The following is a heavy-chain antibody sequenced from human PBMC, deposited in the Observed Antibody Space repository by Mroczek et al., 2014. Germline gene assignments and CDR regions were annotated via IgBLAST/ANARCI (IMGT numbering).Heavy chain of an antibody. CDR1: GGSISSGDYY. D-gene: IGHD7-27*01. CDR2: IYYSGST. V-gene: IGHV4-30-4*01. Sequence: QVQLVQSGPGLVKPSQTLSLTCTVSGGSISSGDYYWSWIRQPPGKGLEWIGYIYYSGSTYYNPSLKSRVTISVDTSKNQFSLKLSSVTAADTAVYYCARDGLLTGDGSSVFDIWGQGTMVTVSS. CDR3: ARDGLLTGDGSSVFDI. J-gene: IGHJ3*02.